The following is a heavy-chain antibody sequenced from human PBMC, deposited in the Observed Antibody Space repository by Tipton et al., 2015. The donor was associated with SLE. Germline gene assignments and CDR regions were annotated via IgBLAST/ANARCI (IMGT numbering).Heavy chain of an antibody. J-gene: IGHJ4*02. CDR1: GFSFTSYT. D-gene: IGHD5-12*01. CDR3: ARGYSGYEAGDY. Sequence: SLRLSCTASGFSFTSYTWNWVRQAPGKGLEWVSSISSSSTYIYYADSVKGRFTISRDNAKHSQSLQMNSLRAEDSAVYYCARGYSGYEAGDYWGQGTLVTVSS. V-gene: IGHV3-21*03. CDR2: ISSSSTYI.